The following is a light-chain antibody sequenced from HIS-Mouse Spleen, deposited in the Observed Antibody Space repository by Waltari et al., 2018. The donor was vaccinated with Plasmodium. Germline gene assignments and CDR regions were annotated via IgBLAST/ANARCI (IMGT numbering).Light chain of an antibody. CDR2: AAS. J-gene: IGKJ1*01. Sequence: DIQLTQSPSSLSPSVGDRVTITCRASQSISSYLNWYQQKPGKAPKLLIYAASSLQSGVPSRFSGGGSGTDFTLTISSLQPEDFATYYCQQSYSTWTFGQGTKVEIK. V-gene: IGKV1-39*01. CDR3: QQSYSTWT. CDR1: QSISSY.